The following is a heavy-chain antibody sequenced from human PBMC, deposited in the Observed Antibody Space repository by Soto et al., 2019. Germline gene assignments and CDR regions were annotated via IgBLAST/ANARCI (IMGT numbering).Heavy chain of an antibody. Sequence: EVQLVESGGGLVQPGGSLRLSCGASGLAFSTSWMAWVRQAPGKGLEWVAEXXXXXXXXXXVDXXXGRVTISRXNAKXXXXXXXXXXXXXXXXXXXXXXXXXXXXXDYWGQGTLVTVSS. V-gene: IGHV3-7*01. CDR1: GLAFSTSW. CDR2: XXXXXXXX. J-gene: IGHJ4*02. CDR3: XXXXXXXXXDY.